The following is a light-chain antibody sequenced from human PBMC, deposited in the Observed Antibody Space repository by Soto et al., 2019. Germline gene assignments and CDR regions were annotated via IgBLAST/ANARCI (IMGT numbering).Light chain of an antibody. CDR1: LSVSRN. Sequence: EIVMTQSPATLSVSPGERATLSCRASLSVSRNLAWYQQKPGQAPRLLIFDASTRATGIPARFSGSGSGTEFTLTITSLQSEDFAVYYCQQYNAWPRTFGQGPMVDIK. J-gene: IGKJ1*01. CDR2: DAS. CDR3: QQYNAWPRT. V-gene: IGKV3-15*01.